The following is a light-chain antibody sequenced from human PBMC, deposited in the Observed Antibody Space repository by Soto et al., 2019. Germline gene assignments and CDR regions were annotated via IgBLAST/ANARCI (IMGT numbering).Light chain of an antibody. V-gene: IGKV1-5*01. J-gene: IGKJ5*01. Sequence: DIQMPQSPSTLPGSVVDRVNITCRASQTISSWLAWYKKKTGKDPKLLIYDASNRATGIPARFSGSGSGTDFTLTISSLEPEEFAVYYCQQRSNWPITFGQGTRLEIK. CDR3: QQRSNWPIT. CDR2: DAS. CDR1: QTISSW.